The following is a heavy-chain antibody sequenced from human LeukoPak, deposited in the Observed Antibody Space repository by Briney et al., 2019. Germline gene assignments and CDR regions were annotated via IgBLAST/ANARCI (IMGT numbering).Heavy chain of an antibody. J-gene: IGHJ4*02. V-gene: IGHV3-23*01. D-gene: IGHD3-22*01. Sequence: GGSLRLSCAASGFTFSSYAMSWVRQAPGKGLEWVSAISGSGGSTYYADSVKGRFTISRDNSKNTLYLQMNSLRDEDTAVYYCARDANYYDSSLVLWGQGTLVTVSS. CDR2: ISGSGGST. CDR1: GFTFSSYA. CDR3: ARDANYYDSSLVL.